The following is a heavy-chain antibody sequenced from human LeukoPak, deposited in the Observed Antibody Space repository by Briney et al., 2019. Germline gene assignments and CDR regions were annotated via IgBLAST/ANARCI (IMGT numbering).Heavy chain of an antibody. V-gene: IGHV3-23*01. CDR3: AHGAMYQLDY. D-gene: IGHD2-2*01. J-gene: IGHJ4*02. CDR1: GFTFSSYS. CDR2: IIGGAGST. Sequence: PGGSLRLSCAACGFTFSSYSMNWVRQAPGKGLEWVSGIIGGAGSTYYADSVKGRFTISGDNSKNTLFLQMNSLRAEDTAVYYCAHGAMYQLDYWGQGTLVTVSS.